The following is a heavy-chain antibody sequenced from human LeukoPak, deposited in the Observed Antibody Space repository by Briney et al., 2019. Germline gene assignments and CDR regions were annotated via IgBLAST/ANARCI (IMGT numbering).Heavy chain of an antibody. J-gene: IGHJ4*02. CDR2: IYYSGST. Sequence: PSQTLSLTCTVSGVSISSGGYYWSWIRQHPGKGLEWIGYIYYSGSTYYNPSLKSRVTISVDTSKNQFSLKLSSVTAADTAVYYCARQDSSGYQVDYWGQGTLVTVSS. V-gene: IGHV4-31*03. D-gene: IGHD3-22*01. CDR3: ARQDSSGYQVDY. CDR1: GVSISSGGYY.